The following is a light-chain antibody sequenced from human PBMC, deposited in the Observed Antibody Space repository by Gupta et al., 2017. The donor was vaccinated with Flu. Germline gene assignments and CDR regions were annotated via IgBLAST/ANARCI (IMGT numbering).Light chain of an antibody. CDR1: LIVTIK. CDR3: QQDNVWPQT. J-gene: IGKJ1*01. CDR2: GAS. V-gene: IGKV3-15*01. Sequence: PRTLLESAGESGTLSCRVSLIVTIKLARYQQKRGQAPWLLIYGASSRATGIPSRFSGSGSGTEFSLTIGCLQPEDFAGYYCQQDNVWPQTFGQGTLVEIK.